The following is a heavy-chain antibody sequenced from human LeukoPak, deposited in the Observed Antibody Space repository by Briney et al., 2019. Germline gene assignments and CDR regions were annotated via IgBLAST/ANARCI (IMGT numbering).Heavy chain of an antibody. D-gene: IGHD1-26*01. V-gene: IGHV1-2*02. CDR3: ARASGSYFYYFDY. Sequence: ASVKVSCKASGGTFSSYAISWVRQAPGQGLEWMGWINPDSGGTNYAQEFQGRVTMTRDTSITTAYMELSRLRSDDTAIYYCARASGSYFYYFDYWGQGTLVTVSS. CDR2: INPDSGGT. CDR1: GGTFSSYA. J-gene: IGHJ4*02.